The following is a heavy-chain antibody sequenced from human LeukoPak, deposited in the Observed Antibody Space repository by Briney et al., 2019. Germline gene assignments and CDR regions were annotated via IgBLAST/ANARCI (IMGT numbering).Heavy chain of an antibody. Sequence: ASVKASCKASGYTFTSYDINWVRQATGQGLEWMGWMNPNSGNTGYAQKFQGRVTMTRNTSISTAYMELSSLRSEDTAVYYCARTRPKLWFGELSPDYWGQGTLVTVSS. CDR3: ARTRPKLWFGELSPDY. CDR1: GYTFTSYD. CDR2: MNPNSGNT. J-gene: IGHJ4*02. V-gene: IGHV1-8*01. D-gene: IGHD3-10*01.